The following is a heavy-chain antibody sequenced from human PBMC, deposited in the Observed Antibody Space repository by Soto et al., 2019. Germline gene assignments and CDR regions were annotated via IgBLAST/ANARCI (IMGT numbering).Heavy chain of an antibody. J-gene: IGHJ3*02. V-gene: IGHV3-23*01. D-gene: IGHD1-26*01. CDR3: AKDLTYGATPGGALDI. Sequence: GGSLRLSCAASTLTFTGYAMSWVRQAPGKGLEWVSGISSSSDNTYYADSVKGRFTISRDNSKNTLYVQMNSVRAEDTAVYYCAKDLTYGATPGGALDIWGQGTKVTVS. CDR2: ISSSSDNT. CDR1: TLTFTGYA.